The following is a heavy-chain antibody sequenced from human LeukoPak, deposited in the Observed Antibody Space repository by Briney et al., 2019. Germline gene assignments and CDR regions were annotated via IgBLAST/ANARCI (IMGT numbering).Heavy chain of an antibody. Sequence: GSLRLSCAASGFTFSSYWMSWVRQSPGKGLEWIGEVYHTGSTNYNPSLKSRVTMSLDRSKNQFSLKLTSVTAADTAVYYCARRYCTGGSCGLLDYWGQGTLVTVSS. V-gene: IGHV4-4*02. D-gene: IGHD2-15*01. J-gene: IGHJ4*02. CDR2: VYHTGST. CDR3: ARRYCTGGSCGLLDY. CDR1: GFTFSSYW.